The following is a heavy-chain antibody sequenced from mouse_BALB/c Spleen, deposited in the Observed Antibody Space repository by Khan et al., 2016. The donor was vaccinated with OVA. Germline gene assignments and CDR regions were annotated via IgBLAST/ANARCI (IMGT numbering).Heavy chain of an antibody. Sequence: EVQLQESGPGLVKPSQSLSLTCTVTGYSITSGYGWYWIRQFPGNNLELMGFISYSGSTYYNPFLKSRTSITRDTSKNRFFLQLNSVTTEDTATYYCARTARIKYWGQGTTLTVSS. D-gene: IGHD1-2*01. V-gene: IGHV3-1*02. CDR2: ISYSGST. J-gene: IGHJ2*01. CDR1: GYSITSGYG. CDR3: ARTARIKY.